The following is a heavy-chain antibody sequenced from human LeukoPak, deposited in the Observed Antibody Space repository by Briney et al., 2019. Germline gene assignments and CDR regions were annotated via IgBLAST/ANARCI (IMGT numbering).Heavy chain of an antibody. J-gene: IGHJ4*02. Sequence: GESLRLSRAASGFIFSSQWMSLVRQDARKRPELVASIHYDGSEKYYVDPVKGRFIIPRANAKYTLYLQMNSLRGEDTAVYYCARAGCSGGSSCCAAHFDNWGQGTLVTVSS. CDR3: ARAGCSGGSSCCAAHFDN. V-gene: IGHV3-7*05. CDR1: GFIFSSQW. CDR2: IHYDGSEK. D-gene: IGHD2-15*01.